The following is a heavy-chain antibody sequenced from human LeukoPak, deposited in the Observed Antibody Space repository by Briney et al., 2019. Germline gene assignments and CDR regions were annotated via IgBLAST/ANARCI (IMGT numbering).Heavy chain of an antibody. CDR1: GGSISSYY. J-gene: IGHJ4*02. V-gene: IGHV4-59*01. D-gene: IGHD2-2*01. Sequence: PSETLSLTCSVSGGSISSYYWSWIRQPPGKGLEWIGYIYYSGSANYNPSLKSRVTMSVDTSKNQFSLKLTSVTAADTAVYYCVRGVCISTGCYLTPHYFDYWGQGTPVTVSS. CDR3: VRGVCISTGCYLTPHYFDY. CDR2: IYYSGSA.